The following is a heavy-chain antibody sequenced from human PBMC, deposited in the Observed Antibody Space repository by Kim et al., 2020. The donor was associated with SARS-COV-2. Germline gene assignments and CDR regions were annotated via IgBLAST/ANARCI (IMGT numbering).Heavy chain of an antibody. J-gene: IGHJ6*03. Sequence: GGSLRLSCAGSGFTFSTYWMYWVRQVPGKGLVWVSRVNSDGSRTNYADSVKGRFTIPRDNAKNTLYLQMNSLRAEDTAVYYCARPSSTSCPCYHMDVWCIGTTVTVSS. CDR2: VNSDGSRT. CDR1: GFTFSTYW. D-gene: IGHD2-2*01. V-gene: IGHV3-74*01. CDR3: ARPSSTSCPCYHMDV.